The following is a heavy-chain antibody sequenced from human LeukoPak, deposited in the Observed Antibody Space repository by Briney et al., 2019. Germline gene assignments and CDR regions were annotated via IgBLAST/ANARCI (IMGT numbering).Heavy chain of an antibody. CDR1: GGTFSSYA. Sequence: ASVKVSCKASGGTFSSYAISWVRQAPGKGLEWVSAISGSGGSTYYADSVKGRFTISRDNSKNTLYLQMNSLRAEDTAVYYCAKACIGIAPPGYWGQGTLVTVSS. CDR3: AKACIGIAPPGY. CDR2: ISGSGGST. J-gene: IGHJ4*02. D-gene: IGHD6-13*01. V-gene: IGHV3-23*01.